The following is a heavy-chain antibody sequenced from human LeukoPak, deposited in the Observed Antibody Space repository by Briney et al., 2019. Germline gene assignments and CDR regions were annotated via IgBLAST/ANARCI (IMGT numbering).Heavy chain of an antibody. CDR2: IYHSGST. CDR1: GYSIITGDY. CDR3: ARDISSFYCSSTSCDHGAFDI. Sequence: SETLSLTCAVSGYSIITGDYWGLIRQPPGKGLEWIGSIYHSGSTNYNPSLKSRVTISVDTSKNQFSLKLSSVTAADTAVYYCARDISSFYCSSTSCDHGAFDIWGQGTMVTVSS. J-gene: IGHJ3*02. V-gene: IGHV4-38-2*02. D-gene: IGHD2-2*01.